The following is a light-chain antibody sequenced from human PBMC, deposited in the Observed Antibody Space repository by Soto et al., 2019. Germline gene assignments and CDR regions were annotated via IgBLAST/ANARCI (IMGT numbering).Light chain of an antibody. Sequence: VRVTQSPSSLSASVGDRLTITCRASQSISSNLNWYQQKPGRAPTLLIYAASTLHSGVPSRFSGSGSGTDFTLTISSLQPEDFATYYCQQSYSTPRTFGQGTKVEIK. CDR2: AAS. V-gene: IGKV1-39*01. J-gene: IGKJ2*01. CDR1: QSISSN. CDR3: QQSYSTPRT.